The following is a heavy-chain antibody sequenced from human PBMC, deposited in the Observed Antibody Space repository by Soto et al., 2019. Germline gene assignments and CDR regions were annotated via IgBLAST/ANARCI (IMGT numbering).Heavy chain of an antibody. CDR1: GFTFSSYA. V-gene: IGHV3-30-3*01. CDR3: ARVGYGDYSTDY. Sequence: QVQLVESGGGVVQPGRSLRLSCAASGFTFSSYAMRWVRQAPGKGLEWVAVISYDGSNKYYADSVKGRFTISRDNSKNTLYLQMNSLRAEDTAVYYCARVGYGDYSTDYWGQGTLVTVSS. D-gene: IGHD4-17*01. CDR2: ISYDGSNK. J-gene: IGHJ4*02.